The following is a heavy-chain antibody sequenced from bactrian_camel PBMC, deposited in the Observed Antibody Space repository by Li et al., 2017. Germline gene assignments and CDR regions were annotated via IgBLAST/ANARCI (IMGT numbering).Heavy chain of an antibody. CDR3: AAGTVKGVWFRASDYSY. CDR2: MNTISGMP. Sequence: VQLVESGGDLVQPGGSLRLSCAASGFTFRTSTMTWARQALGKGFEWVAAMNTISGMPNYADSVKGRFTVSLDNAKSVMYLEMNALKREDTAVYYCAAGTVKGVWFRASDYSYWGQGTQVTVAS. CDR1: GFTFRTST. V-gene: IGHV3S40*01. J-gene: IGHJ4*01. D-gene: IGHD4*01.